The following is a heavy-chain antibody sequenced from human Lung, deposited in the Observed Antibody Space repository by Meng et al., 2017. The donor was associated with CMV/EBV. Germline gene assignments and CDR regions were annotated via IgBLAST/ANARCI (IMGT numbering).Heavy chain of an antibody. Sequence: SVXVSXXASGYTFTSYYMHWVRQAPGQGLEWMGIINPSGGSTSYAQKFQGRVTMTRDTSTSTVYMELSSLRSEDTAVYYCASRGYSSSWRGAFDSWGQGXMVXVSS. V-gene: IGHV1-46*01. J-gene: IGHJ3*02. CDR3: ASRGYSSSWRGAFDS. CDR2: INPSGGST. D-gene: IGHD6-13*01. CDR1: GYTFTSYY.